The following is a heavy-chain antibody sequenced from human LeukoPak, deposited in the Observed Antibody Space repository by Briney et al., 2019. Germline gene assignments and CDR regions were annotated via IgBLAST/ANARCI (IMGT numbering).Heavy chain of an antibody. J-gene: IGHJ6*03. Sequence: GGSLRLSCEASGFTFNNYALAWVRQPPGKGLEWVSDITGSGGHTYYAHSVKGRFTIYRDNSKNTLYPQMYSLRAEDTAVYYCTKDLTDFHYYYTDVWGKGTTVIVSS. D-gene: IGHD2-21*02. CDR3: TKDLTDFHYYYTDV. CDR1: GFTFNNYA. CDR2: ITGSGGHT. V-gene: IGHV3-23*01.